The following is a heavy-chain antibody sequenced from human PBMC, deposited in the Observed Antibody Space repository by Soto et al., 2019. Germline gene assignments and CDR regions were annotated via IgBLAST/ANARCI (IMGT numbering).Heavy chain of an antibody. V-gene: IGHV1-69*06. CDR3: AESWGGEIYYYYYAMDV. CDR1: GGYFNNRQTLNSYP. CDR2: IIHLFGTT. D-gene: IGHD3-16*01. Sequence: QVQVVQSGAEVKRPGSSVNVSCKASGGYFNNRQTLNSYPISWVRQAPGQGLEWMGGIIHLFGTTNYAQRFKGRVTITADKSTSTTYLALNNVTSDDTAVYYCAESWGGEIYYYYYAMDVWGQGTTVTVSS. J-gene: IGHJ6*02.